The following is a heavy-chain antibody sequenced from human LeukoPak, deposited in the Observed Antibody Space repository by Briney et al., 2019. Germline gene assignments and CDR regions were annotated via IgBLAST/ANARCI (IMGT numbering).Heavy chain of an antibody. Sequence: SETLSLTCTVSGGSISSYYWSWIRQPPGKGLEWIGYIYYSGSTNCNPSLKSRVTISVDTSKNQFSLKLSSVTAADTAVYYCARDKYYDSSGYAVFDYWGQGTLVTVSS. V-gene: IGHV4-59*01. J-gene: IGHJ4*02. D-gene: IGHD3-22*01. CDR2: IYYSGST. CDR1: GGSISSYY. CDR3: ARDKYYDSSGYAVFDY.